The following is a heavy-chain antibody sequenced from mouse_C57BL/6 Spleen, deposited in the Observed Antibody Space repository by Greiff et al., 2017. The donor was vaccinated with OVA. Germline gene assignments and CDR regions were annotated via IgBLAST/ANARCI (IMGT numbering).Heavy chain of an antibody. D-gene: IGHD1-1*01. J-gene: IGHJ3*01. V-gene: IGHV1-42*01. CDR2: INPSTGGT. Sequence: VQLKESGPELVKPGASVKISCKASGYSFTGYYMNWVKQSPEKSLEWIGEINPSTGGTTYNQKFKATATLTVDKSSSTAYMQLKSLTSEDSAVYYCARSGGYYGWFAYWGQGTLVTVSA. CDR3: ARSGGYYGWFAY. CDR1: GYSFTGYY.